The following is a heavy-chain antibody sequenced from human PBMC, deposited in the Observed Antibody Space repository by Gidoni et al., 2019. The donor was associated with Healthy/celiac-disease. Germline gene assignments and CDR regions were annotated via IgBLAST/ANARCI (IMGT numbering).Heavy chain of an antibody. V-gene: IGHV4-34*01. CDR3: ARQRYYYGSGRYRLYGMDV. J-gene: IGHJ6*02. D-gene: IGHD3-10*01. CDR1: GGSFSGYS. Sequence: QVQLQQWGAGLLKPSETLSLTCALYGGSFSGYSWSWLRQPPGKGLEWIGEINHSGSTNYHPSLTSRVTISVDTSKNQFSLKRSSVTAADTAVYYCARQRYYYGSGRYRLYGMDVWGQGTTVTVSS. CDR2: INHSGST.